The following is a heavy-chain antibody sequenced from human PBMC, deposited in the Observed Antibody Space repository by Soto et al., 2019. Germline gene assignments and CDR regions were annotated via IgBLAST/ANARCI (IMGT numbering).Heavy chain of an antibody. J-gene: IGHJ4*02. D-gene: IGHD3-3*01. CDR2: IYYSGST. CDR3: ARVGNVLRFLEWLPYFLDY. V-gene: IGHV4-59*01. CDR1: GGSISSYY. Sequence: ETLSLTCTVSGGSISSYYWSWIRQPPGKGLEWIGYIYYSGSTNYNPSLKSRVTISVDTSKNQFSLKLSSVTAADTAVYYCARVGNVLRFLEWLPYFLDYWAQGTLVTVSS.